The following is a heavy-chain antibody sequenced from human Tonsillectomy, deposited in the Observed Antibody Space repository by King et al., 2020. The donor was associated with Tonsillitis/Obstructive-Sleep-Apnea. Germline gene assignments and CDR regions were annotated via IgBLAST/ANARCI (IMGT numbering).Heavy chain of an antibody. V-gene: IGHV4-39*01. CDR3: ARPNLRAFDI. CDR1: GGSISSSSYY. J-gene: IGHJ3*02. Sequence: QMQLQESSPGLVKPSETLSLTCTVSGGSISSSSYYWGGIRQPPGKGLEWIWCVSYSGNTYYNPSLMSRVIISVDTSTNQFSLNLPSVTAADTAVYYCARPNLRAFDIWGQGTMVTVS. CDR2: VSYSGNT.